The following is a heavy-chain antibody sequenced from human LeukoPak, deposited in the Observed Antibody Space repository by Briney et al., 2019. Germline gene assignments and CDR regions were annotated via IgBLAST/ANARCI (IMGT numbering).Heavy chain of an antibody. Sequence: PSETLSLTCAVYGGSFSGYYWSWIRQPLGKGLEWIGEINHSGSTNYNPSLKSRVTISVDTSKNQFSLKLNSVTAADTAVYYCARQYYDILTGPHPHIDYWGQGTLVTVSS. D-gene: IGHD3-9*01. V-gene: IGHV4-34*01. CDR1: GGSFSGYY. J-gene: IGHJ4*02. CDR3: ARQYYDILTGPHPHIDY. CDR2: INHSGST.